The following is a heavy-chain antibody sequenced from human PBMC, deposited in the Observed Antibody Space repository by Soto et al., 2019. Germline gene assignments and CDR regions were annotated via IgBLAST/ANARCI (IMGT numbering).Heavy chain of an antibody. CDR3: ARDREDCSSTSCYIGWFDP. Sequence: GGSLRLSCAASGFTFSSYGMHWVRQAPGKGLEWVAVIWYDGSNTYYADSVKGRFTISRDNSKNTLYLQMNSLRAEDTAVYYCARDREDCSSTSCYIGWFDPWGQGTLVTVSS. D-gene: IGHD2-2*02. V-gene: IGHV3-33*01. CDR1: GFTFSSYG. CDR2: IWYDGSNT. J-gene: IGHJ5*02.